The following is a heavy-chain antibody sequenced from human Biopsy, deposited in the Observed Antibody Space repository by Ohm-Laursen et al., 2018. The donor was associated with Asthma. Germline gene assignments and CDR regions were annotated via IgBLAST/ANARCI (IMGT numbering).Heavy chain of an antibody. CDR3: AKARCYYFYCDMEV. J-gene: IGHJ6*02. V-gene: IGHV1-69*13. CDR1: GGTLNNYA. CDR2: ISPIFGSI. Sequence: SVKVSCKSSGGTLNNYAINWVRQAPGQGLEWMGGISPIFGSIKYAQKFQDRVTISADVSRNTVHLELSSLRSEDTAVLYCAKARCYYFYCDMEVWGQGTTVTVSS. D-gene: IGHD3-3*01.